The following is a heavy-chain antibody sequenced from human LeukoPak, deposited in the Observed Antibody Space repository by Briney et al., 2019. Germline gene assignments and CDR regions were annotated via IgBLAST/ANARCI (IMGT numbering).Heavy chain of an antibody. J-gene: IGHJ6*02. CDR1: GDSIRNYY. V-gene: IGHV4-59*01. CDR2: IYGSGST. Sequence: SETLSLTCTVSGDSIRNYYWSWIRQPPGKGLEWIGYIYGSGSTNYNPSLKSRVTISVDTSKNQFSLKLSSVTAADTAVYYCARGITMVRGVIYYGMDVWGQGTTVTVSS. CDR3: ARGITMVRGVIYYGMDV. D-gene: IGHD3-10*01.